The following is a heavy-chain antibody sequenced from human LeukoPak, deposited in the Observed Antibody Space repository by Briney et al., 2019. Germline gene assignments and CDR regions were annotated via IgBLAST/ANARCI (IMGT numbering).Heavy chain of an antibody. J-gene: IGHJ4*02. D-gene: IGHD1-26*01. CDR2: IKSKTDGGKT. CDR1: GFTFSNAW. V-gene: IGHV3-15*01. CDR3: TTDQGGSYWENH. Sequence: GGPLRLSCAASGFTFSNAWMNWGRQAPGKGLEWVGRIKSKTDGGKTDYATPVKGRFTISRDDSKNTLYLQMNSLKTEDTAVYYCTTDQGGSYWENHWGQGTLVTVSS.